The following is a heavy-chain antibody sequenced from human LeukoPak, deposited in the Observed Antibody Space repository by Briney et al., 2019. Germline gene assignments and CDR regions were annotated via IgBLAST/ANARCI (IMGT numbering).Heavy chain of an antibody. D-gene: IGHD1-26*01. CDR2: IIPIFGTA. Sequence: SVKVSCKASGGTFSSYAISWVRQAPGQGLEWMGGIIPIFGTANYAQKFQGRVTITADEPTSTAYMELSSLRSEDTAVYYCASESGSYPNDAFDIWGQGTMVTVSS. V-gene: IGHV1-69*13. CDR1: GGTFSSYA. CDR3: ASESGSYPNDAFDI. J-gene: IGHJ3*02.